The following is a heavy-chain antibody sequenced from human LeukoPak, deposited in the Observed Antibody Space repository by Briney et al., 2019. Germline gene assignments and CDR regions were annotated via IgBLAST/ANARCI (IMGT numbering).Heavy chain of an antibody. CDR1: GFTFSSYG. V-gene: IGHV3-30*18. Sequence: PGGSLRLSCAASGFTFSSYGMHWVRQAPGKGLEWVAVISYDGSNKYYADSVKGRFTISRDNSKNTLYLQMNSLRAEDTAVYYCAKARGIVVVITNFDYWGQGTLVTVSS. J-gene: IGHJ4*02. CDR2: ISYDGSNK. CDR3: AKARGIVVVITNFDY. D-gene: IGHD3-22*01.